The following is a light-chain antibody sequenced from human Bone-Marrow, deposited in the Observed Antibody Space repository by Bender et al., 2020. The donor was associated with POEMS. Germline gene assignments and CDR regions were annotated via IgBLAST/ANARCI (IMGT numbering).Light chain of an antibody. CDR3: QVWDNSGDHVV. CDR2: DDD. J-gene: IGLJ2*01. Sequence: SYVLTQPPSVSLAPGQTATLTCGGNSIVSRSVHWYQQKPGQAPVLVVYDDDDRPSGIPKRFSGSNSGNTATLTISRVEAGDEADYYCQVWDNSGDHVVFGGGTKLTVL. CDR1: SIVSRS. V-gene: IGLV3-21*02.